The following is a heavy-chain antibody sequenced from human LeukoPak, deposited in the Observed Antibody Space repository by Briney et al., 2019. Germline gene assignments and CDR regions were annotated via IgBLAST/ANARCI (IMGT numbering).Heavy chain of an antibody. V-gene: IGHV3-74*01. CDR3: VRGTQIFDF. CDR1: GFTFSSSW. CDR2: IASDGSDT. Sequence: GGSLRLSCAASGFTFSSSWMRWVRQAPGKGLVWVSRIASDGSDTRYADSVKGRFTISRDNANDTLYLQMNSLRAEDTAVYYCVRGTQIFDFWGQGTLVTVSS. J-gene: IGHJ4*02. D-gene: IGHD2-2*01.